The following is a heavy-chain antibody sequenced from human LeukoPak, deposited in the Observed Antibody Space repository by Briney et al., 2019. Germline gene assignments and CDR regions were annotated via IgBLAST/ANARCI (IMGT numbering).Heavy chain of an antibody. CDR1: GGSISSGSYY. V-gene: IGHV4-61*02. Sequence: TSETLSLTCTVSGGSISSGSYYWSWIRQPAGKGLEWIGRIYTSGSTNYNPSLKSRVTISVDTSKNQFSLKLSSVTAADTAVYYCARVLVLAARGAFDIWGQGTMVTVSS. J-gene: IGHJ3*02. D-gene: IGHD2/OR15-2a*01. CDR2: IYTSGST. CDR3: ARVLVLAARGAFDI.